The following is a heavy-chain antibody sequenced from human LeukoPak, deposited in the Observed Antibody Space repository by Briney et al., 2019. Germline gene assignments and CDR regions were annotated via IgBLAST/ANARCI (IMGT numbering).Heavy chain of an antibody. D-gene: IGHD3-3*01. Sequence: PGGSLRLSCAASGFTFSSYSMNWVRQAPGKGLEWVSSISSSSSYIYYADSVKGRFTISRDNAKNSLYLQMNSLRAEDTAVYYCAGTTIFGVVIRDYWGQGTLVTVSS. CDR2: ISSSSSYI. J-gene: IGHJ4*02. V-gene: IGHV3-21*01. CDR1: GFTFSSYS. CDR3: AGTTIFGVVIRDY.